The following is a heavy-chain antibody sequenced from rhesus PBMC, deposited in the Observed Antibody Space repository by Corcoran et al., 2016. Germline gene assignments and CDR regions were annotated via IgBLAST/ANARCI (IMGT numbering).Heavy chain of an antibody. CDR3: ARGGREAAAHYFDY. Sequence: QVQLQESGPGLVKPSETLSLTCAVSGYSISSNYWSWIRQPPGKGLEWIGYIHGSGGGTNYNPSLKNRVTISIDPSKNQFSLKLSSVTAADTAVYYCARGGREAAAHYFDYWGQGVLVTVSS. D-gene: IGHD6-31*01. J-gene: IGHJ4*01. CDR2: IHGSGGGT. V-gene: IGHV4-160*01. CDR1: GYSISSNY.